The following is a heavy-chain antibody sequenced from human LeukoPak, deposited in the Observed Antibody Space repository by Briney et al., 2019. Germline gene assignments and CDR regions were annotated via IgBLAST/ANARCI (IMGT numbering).Heavy chain of an antibody. V-gene: IGHV4-59*12. D-gene: IGHD6-13*01. Sequence: SETLSLTCAVSGGSISSYYWSWIRQPPGKGLEWIGYIYYSGSTNYNPSLKSRVTMSVDTSKNQFSLKLSSVTAADTAVYYCASSLDPSIAAAEENWGQGTLVTVSS. J-gene: IGHJ4*02. CDR3: ASSLDPSIAAAEEN. CDR1: GGSISSYY. CDR2: IYYSGST.